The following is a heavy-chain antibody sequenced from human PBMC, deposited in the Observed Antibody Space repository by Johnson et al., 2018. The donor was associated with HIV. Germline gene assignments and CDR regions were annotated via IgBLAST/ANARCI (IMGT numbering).Heavy chain of an antibody. J-gene: IGHJ3*02. D-gene: IGHD3-22*01. CDR1: GFTFSNAW. Sequence: VQLVESGGGLIKPGGSLRLSCAASGFTFSNAWMSWVRQGPGQGLEWVGRIKSKTEGGTTDYAAPVKGRFTISRDDSKNTLFLQMNSLKIEDTATYYCTHAGSSGSAHAFDIWGQGTMVIVSS. V-gene: IGHV3-15*01. CDR3: THAGSSGSAHAFDI. CDR2: IKSKTEGGTT.